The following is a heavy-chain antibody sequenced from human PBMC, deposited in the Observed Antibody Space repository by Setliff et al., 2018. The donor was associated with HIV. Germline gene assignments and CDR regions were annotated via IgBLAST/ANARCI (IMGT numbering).Heavy chain of an antibody. D-gene: IGHD4-17*01. CDR3: ATDTVNTVFWYFDV. CDR1: GGTSISYA. V-gene: IGHV1-69*13. J-gene: IGHJ2*01. Sequence: ASVKVSCKASGGTSISYAINWVRQAPGQGLEWMGGIIPIFGTTNYAQKFQGRVTITADESTSTAYMELSSLRSEDTAVYYCATDTVNTVFWYFDVWGRGSLVTVSS. CDR2: IIPIFGTT.